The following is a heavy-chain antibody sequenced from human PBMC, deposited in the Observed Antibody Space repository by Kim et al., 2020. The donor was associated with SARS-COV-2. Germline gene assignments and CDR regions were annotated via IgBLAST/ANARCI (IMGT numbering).Heavy chain of an antibody. CDR3: ARDRIVVVPAGGGGMDV. J-gene: IGHJ6*02. D-gene: IGHD2-2*01. CDR2: ISSSSSTI. CDR1: GFTFSSYS. V-gene: IGHV3-48*04. Sequence: GGSLRLSCAASGFTFSSYSMNWVRQAPGKGLEWVSYISSSSSTIYYADSVKGRFTISRDNAKNSLYLQMNSLRAEDTAVYYCARDRIVVVPAGGGGMDVWGQGTTVTVSS.